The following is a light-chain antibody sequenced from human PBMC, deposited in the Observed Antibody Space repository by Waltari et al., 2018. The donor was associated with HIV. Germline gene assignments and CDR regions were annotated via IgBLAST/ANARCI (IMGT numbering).Light chain of an antibody. CDR3: QQYGNAPPYT. V-gene: IGKV3-20*01. CDR1: ESVRSSH. J-gene: IGKJ2*01. CDR2: GTS. Sequence: VLTQSPGTLSLSPGERATLSCRASESVRSSHLAWYQQKPGQAPRLLIFGTSSRATGVPDRFSGSGSGTDFTLTISRLEPEDFAVYYCQQYGNAPPYTFGQGTKLEI.